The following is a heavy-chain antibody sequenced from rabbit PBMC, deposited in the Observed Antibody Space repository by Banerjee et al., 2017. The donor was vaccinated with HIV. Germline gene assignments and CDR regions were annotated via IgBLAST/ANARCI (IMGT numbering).Heavy chain of an antibody. CDR3: VRDTWHFKL. J-gene: IGHJ4*01. Sequence: QLKESGGGLVQPGGSLKLSCKASGFDFSTYYMSWVRQAPGKGLEWIGYIDPVFGSTYYASWVNGRFTISSHNAQNTLYLQLNSLTAADTATYFCVRDTWHFKLWGQGTLVTVS. D-gene: IGHD3-1*01. CDR2: IDPVFGST. CDR1: GFDFSTYY. V-gene: IGHV1S7*01.